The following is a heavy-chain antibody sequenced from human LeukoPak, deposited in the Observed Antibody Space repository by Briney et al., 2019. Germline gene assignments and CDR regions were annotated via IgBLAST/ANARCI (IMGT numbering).Heavy chain of an antibody. CDR3: ARAVPAGYFDY. Sequence: GRSLRLSCAASGFTFSSYGMHWVRQAPGKGLEWVAVISYDGCSKYYADSVKGRFTISRDNAKNSLYLQMNSLRAEDTAVYYCARAVPAGYFDYWGQGTLVTVSS. J-gene: IGHJ4*02. CDR2: ISYDGCSK. V-gene: IGHV3-30*03. D-gene: IGHD6-6*01. CDR1: GFTFSSYG.